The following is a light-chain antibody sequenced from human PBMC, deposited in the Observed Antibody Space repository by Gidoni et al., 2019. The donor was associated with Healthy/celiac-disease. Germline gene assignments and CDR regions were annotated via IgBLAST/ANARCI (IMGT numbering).Light chain of an antibody. V-gene: IGKV4-1*01. J-gene: IGKJ4*01. CDR3: QQYYSTPQT. CDR2: WAS. Sequence: DIVMTQSPDSLAVSLVERATINCKSSQSVLYSSNNKNYLAWYQQKPGQPPKLLIYWASTRESGVPDRFSGSGSGTDFTLTISSLQAEDVAVYYCQQYYSTPQTFGGXTKVEIK. CDR1: QSVLYSSNNKNY.